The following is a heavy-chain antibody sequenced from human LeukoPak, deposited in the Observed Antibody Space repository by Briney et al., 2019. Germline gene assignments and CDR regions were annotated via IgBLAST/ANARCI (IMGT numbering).Heavy chain of an antibody. CDR1: GYTFTGYY. V-gene: IGHV1-2*02. Sequence: ASVNVSCKASGYTFTGYYMHWVRQAPGQGLEWMGWINPNSGGTNYAQKFQGRVTMTRDTSISTAYMELSRLISDDTAVYYCARTARYSVWFGDAHQFDYWGQGTLVTVSS. J-gene: IGHJ4*02. CDR2: INPNSGGT. CDR3: ARTARYSVWFGDAHQFDY. D-gene: IGHD3-10*01.